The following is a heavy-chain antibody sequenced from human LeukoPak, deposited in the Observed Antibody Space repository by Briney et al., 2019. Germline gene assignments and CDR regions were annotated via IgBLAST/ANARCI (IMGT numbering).Heavy chain of an antibody. V-gene: IGHV3-30*02. CDR2: IRYDGSNK. CDR3: AKDGGSHYYFDY. Sequence: GGSLRLSCAASGFTVSSYGMHWVRQAPGKGLEWVAFIRYDGSNKYYADSVKGRFTISRDNSKNTLYLQMNSLRAEDTAVYYCAKDGGSHYYFDYWGQGTLVTVSS. J-gene: IGHJ4*02. D-gene: IGHD3-16*01. CDR1: GFTVSSYG.